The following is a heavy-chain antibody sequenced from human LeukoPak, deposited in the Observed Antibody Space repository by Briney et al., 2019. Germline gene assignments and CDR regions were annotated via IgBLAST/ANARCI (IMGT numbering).Heavy chain of an antibody. D-gene: IGHD3-22*01. J-gene: IGHJ4*02. V-gene: IGHV7-4-1*02. CDR3: ARVFGYYDSSGYYQYYFGY. Sequence: ASVKVSCKASGYTFTSYAMNWVRQAPGQGLEWMGWINTNTGNPTYAQGFTGRFVFSLDTSVSTAYLQISSLKAEDTAVYYCARVFGYYDSSGYYQYYFGYWGQGTLVTVSS. CDR2: INTNTGNP. CDR1: GYTFTSYA.